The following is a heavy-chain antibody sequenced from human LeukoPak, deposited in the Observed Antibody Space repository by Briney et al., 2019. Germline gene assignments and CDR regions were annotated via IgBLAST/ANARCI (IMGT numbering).Heavy chain of an antibody. CDR2: ISRNSTYI. CDR3: ASDEGNYFDY. J-gene: IGHJ4*02. CDR1: GFTFSSYI. Sequence: GGSLRLSCAASGFTFSSYIMNWVRQAPGKGLEWVASISRNSTYIHYADSVKGRFTISRDNARTSLFLQMNGLRAEDTAIYYCASDEGNYFDYWGQGTLVTVSS. V-gene: IGHV3-21*01.